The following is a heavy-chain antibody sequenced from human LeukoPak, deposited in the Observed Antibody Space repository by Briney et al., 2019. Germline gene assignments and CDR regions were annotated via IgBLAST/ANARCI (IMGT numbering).Heavy chain of an antibody. V-gene: IGHV5-51*01. CDR2: IYPGDSDI. D-gene: IGHD6-19*01. J-gene: IGHJ3*02. Sequence: GEPLKISCKASGYNSASYWIAWVRQMPGKGLEWMGIIYPGDSDIRYSPSFQGQVTISADKSINTAYLQWSSLKASDTAMYYCARSSRTGWYVGAFDIWGQGIMVTVSS. CDR1: GYNSASYW. CDR3: ARSSRTGWYVGAFDI.